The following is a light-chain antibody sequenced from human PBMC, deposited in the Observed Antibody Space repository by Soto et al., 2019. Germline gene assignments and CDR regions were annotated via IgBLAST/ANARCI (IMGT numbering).Light chain of an antibody. V-gene: IGLV1-40*01. CDR2: GNS. CDR3: KCYDRSPSRYV. CDR1: SSNIGAGYD. Sequence: QSGLTQPASMSGCPGQRVTLSCTGSSSNIGAGYDVHWYQQLPGTAPKLLIYGNSNRPSGGPDRFSGSKSGTSTSLDITGPQAADQADSYCKCYDRSPSRYVFGTGLNVTV. J-gene: IGLJ1*01.